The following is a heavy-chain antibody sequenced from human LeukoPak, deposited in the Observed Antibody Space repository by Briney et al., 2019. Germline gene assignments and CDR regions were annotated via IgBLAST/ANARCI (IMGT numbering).Heavy chain of an antibody. Sequence: SVKVSCKASGGTFSSYAISWVRQAPGQGLEWMGGIIPIFGTANYAQKFRGRVTITTDESTSTAYMELSSLRSEDTAVYYCARAPYGGTMNWYFDLWGRGTLVTVSS. D-gene: IGHD4/OR15-4a*01. J-gene: IGHJ2*01. V-gene: IGHV1-69*05. CDR2: IIPIFGTA. CDR3: ARAPYGGTMNWYFDL. CDR1: GGTFSSYA.